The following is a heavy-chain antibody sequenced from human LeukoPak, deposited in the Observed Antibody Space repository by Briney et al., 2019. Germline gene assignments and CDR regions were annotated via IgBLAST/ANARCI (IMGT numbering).Heavy chain of an antibody. CDR1: GFSVSSSY. CDR2: IYGGGSA. J-gene: IGHJ3*01. CDR3: ARALVDTAMDYAFDL. D-gene: IGHD5-18*01. V-gene: IGHV3-66*01. Sequence: GGSLTLSCAASGFSVSSSYMTWVRQAPGKGLEWVSGIYGGGSAYYGGSVKGRFTLSRDNSKNTLYLQMNSLRAEDTALYYCARALVDTAMDYAFDLWGQGTMVTVSS.